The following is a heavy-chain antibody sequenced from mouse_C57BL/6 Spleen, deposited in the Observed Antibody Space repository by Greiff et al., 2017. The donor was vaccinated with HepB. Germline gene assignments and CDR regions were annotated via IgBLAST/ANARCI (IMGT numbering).Heavy chain of an antibody. J-gene: IGHJ1*03. Sequence: VQLQQPGAELVKPGASVKLSCKASGYTFTSYWMQWVKQRPGQGLEWIGEIDPSDSYTNYNQKFKGKATLTVDTSSSTAYMQLSSLTSEDSAVYYCARRDWDGYFDVWGTGTTVTVSS. V-gene: IGHV1-50*01. CDR3: ARRDWDGYFDV. D-gene: IGHD4-1*01. CDR2: IDPSDSYT. CDR1: GYTFTSYW.